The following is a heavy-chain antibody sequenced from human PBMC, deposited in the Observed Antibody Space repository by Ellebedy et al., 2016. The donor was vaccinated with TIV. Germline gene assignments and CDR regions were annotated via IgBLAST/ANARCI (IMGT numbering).Heavy chain of an antibody. D-gene: IGHD3/OR15-3a*01. CDR2: IYHSGST. CDR1: GGSISSGGYS. J-gene: IGHJ6*02. Sequence: SETLSLTCAVSGGSISSGGYSWSWIRQPPGKGLEWIGYIYHSGSTYYNPSLKSRVTISVDTSKNQFSLKLSSVTAADTAVYYCARDLSRDSFAGYYYGMDVWGQGTTVTVSS. V-gene: IGHV4-30-2*01. CDR3: ARDLSRDSFAGYYYGMDV.